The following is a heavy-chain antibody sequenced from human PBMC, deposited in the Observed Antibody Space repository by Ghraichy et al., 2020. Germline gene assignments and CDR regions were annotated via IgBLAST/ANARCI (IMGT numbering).Heavy chain of an antibody. V-gene: IGHV3-30*18. J-gene: IGHJ3*02. Sequence: GGSLRLSCAASGFTFSSYGMHWVRQAPGKGLEWVAVISYDGSNKYYADSVKGRFTISRDNSKNTLYLQMNSLRAEDTAVYYCAKDESSTSGWPDAFDIWGQGTMVTVSS. CDR3: AKDESSTSGWPDAFDI. CDR1: GFTFSSYG. CDR2: ISYDGSNK. D-gene: IGHD6-19*01.